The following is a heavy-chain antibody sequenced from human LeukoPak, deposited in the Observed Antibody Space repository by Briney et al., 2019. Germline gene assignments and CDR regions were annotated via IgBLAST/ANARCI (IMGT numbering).Heavy chain of an antibody. J-gene: IGHJ4*02. CDR3: TRGYSTRHFPFDS. CDR1: GFNFDDYG. Sequence: GGSLRLSYAASGFNFDDYGMTWVRQIPGKGLEWVAGVNSNGRSAGYAASVRGRFTISRDNAKNSLYLEMGSLRLEDTAFYYCTRGYSTRHFPFDSWGQGTLVTVSS. CDR2: VNSNGRSA. V-gene: IGHV3-20*03. D-gene: IGHD2-2*01.